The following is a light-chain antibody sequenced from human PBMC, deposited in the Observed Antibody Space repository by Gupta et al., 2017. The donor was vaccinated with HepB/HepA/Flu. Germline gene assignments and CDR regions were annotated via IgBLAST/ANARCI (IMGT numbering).Light chain of an antibody. CDR1: QSVSSN. Sequence: EIVMTQSPATLSVSPGERASLSSRASQSVSSNLAWYQQKPGQAPRLLIYGASTRATGIPARFSGSGSGRELDLTISSRQSEDFAVYYCQQYNNWPPYTFGQGTKLEIK. J-gene: IGKJ2*01. V-gene: IGKV3-15*01. CDR3: QQYNNWPPYT. CDR2: GAS.